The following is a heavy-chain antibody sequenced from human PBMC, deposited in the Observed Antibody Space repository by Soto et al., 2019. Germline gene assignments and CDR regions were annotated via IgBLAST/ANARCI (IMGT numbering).Heavy chain of an antibody. D-gene: IGHD3-3*01. V-gene: IGHV4-30-4*01. CDR3: ARSDTIFGVYYFDD. J-gene: IGHJ4*02. Sequence: SETLSLTCTVSGGSISSGDYYWSWIRQPPGKGLEWIGYIYYSGSTYYNPSLKSRVTISVDTSKNQFSLKLSSVTAADTAVYYCARSDTIFGVYYFDDWGQGTLVTVSS. CDR2: IYYSGST. CDR1: GGSISSGDYY.